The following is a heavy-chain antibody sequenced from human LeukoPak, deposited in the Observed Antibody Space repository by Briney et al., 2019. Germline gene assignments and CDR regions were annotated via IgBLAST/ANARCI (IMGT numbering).Heavy chain of an antibody. J-gene: IGHJ6*03. CDR2: IIPIFGTA. V-gene: IGHV1-69*05. CDR1: GGTFSSYA. CDR3: ARDILTGPPYYYYMDV. Sequence: ASVKVSCKASGGTFSSYAISWVRQAPGQGLEWMGGIIPIFGTANYAQKFQGRVTITTDESTSTAYMELSSLRSEDTAVYYCARDILTGPPYYYYMDVWGEGTTVTVSS. D-gene: IGHD3-9*01.